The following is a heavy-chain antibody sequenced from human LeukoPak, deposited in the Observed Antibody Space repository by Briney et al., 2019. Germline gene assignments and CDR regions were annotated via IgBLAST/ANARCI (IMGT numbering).Heavy chain of an antibody. V-gene: IGHV3-30*18. CDR3: AKEATAAVPDY. J-gene: IGHJ4*02. Sequence: PGGSLRLSCAASGFTFSSYGMHWVRQAPGRGLEWVAVISYDGSNKYYADSVKGRFTISRDSSKNTVFLQMKGLRGDDTAVYYCAKEATAAVPDYWGQGTLVTVSS. D-gene: IGHD6-13*01. CDR1: GFTFSSYG. CDR2: ISYDGSNK.